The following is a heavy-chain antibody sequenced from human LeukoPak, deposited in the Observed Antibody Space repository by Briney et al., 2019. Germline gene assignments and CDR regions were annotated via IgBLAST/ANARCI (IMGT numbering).Heavy chain of an antibody. CDR1: GGSISSGSYY. Sequence: SETLSLTCSVSGGSISSGSYYWSWIRQPAGKGLEWIGRIYTSGSTNYNPSLKSRVTISVDRSKNQFSLKLSSVAAADTAVYYCARTYCGGDCRGYYYHYYMDVWGKGTTVTISS. D-gene: IGHD2-21*02. J-gene: IGHJ6*03. CDR3: ARTYCGGDCRGYYYHYYMDV. CDR2: IYTSGST. V-gene: IGHV4-61*02.